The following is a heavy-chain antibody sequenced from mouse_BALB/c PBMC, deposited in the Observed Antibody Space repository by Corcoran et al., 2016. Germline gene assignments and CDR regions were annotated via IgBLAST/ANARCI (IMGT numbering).Heavy chain of an antibody. CDR2: IKSKTDGGTT. V-gene: IGHV7-3*02. J-gene: IGHJ4*01. Sequence: EVQLVESGGGLVKPGGSLRLSCAASGFTFSNAWMSWVRQAPGKGLEWVGSIKSKTDGGTTDYAAPVNGRFTISSDNSKNTLYLQMNSLKTEYTAVYYCTTVMRHYYESSGYYYDFDYWGQGTLVTVSS. CDR1: GFTFSNAW. CDR3: TTVMRHYYESSGYYYDFDY. D-gene: IGHD1-1*01.